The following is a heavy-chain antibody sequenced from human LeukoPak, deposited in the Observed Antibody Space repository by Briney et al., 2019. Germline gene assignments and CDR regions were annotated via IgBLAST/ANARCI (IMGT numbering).Heavy chain of an antibody. Sequence: GGSLRPSCAASGFTFSSYAMHWVRQAPGKGLEWVAVISYDGSNKYYADSVKGRFTISRDNSKNTLYLQMNSLRAEDTAVYYCATRSSWRHYYYYYGMDVWGQGTTVTVSS. CDR1: GFTFSSYA. CDR2: ISYDGSNK. D-gene: IGHD6-13*01. CDR3: ATRSSWRHYYYYYGMDV. V-gene: IGHV3-30-3*01. J-gene: IGHJ6*02.